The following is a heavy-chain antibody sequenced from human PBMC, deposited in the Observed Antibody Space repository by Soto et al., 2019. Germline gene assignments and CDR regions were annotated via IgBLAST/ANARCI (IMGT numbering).Heavy chain of an antibody. CDR2: INHLGSI. Sequence: PSETLSLTCVVSGGSLGDYFWSWIRQPSGMALEWIGEINHLGSINYNPSLKSRVTMSVDTSKNQFSLTLNSVTAADTATYYCARVGLSHWAYFYYMNVWDRGTMVTISS. J-gene: IGHJ6*03. CDR1: GGSLGDYF. CDR3: ARVGLSHWAYFYYMNV. V-gene: IGHV4-34*01. D-gene: IGHD3-16*01.